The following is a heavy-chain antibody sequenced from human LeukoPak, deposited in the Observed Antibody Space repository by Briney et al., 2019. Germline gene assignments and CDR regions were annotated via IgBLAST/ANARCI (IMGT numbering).Heavy chain of an antibody. Sequence: SETLSLTCAVYGGSFSGYYWSWIRQPPGKGLEWIGYIYYSGSTNYNPSLKSRVTISVDTSKNQFSLKLSSVTAADTAVYYCARGGYYYDSSGYYHDAFDIWGQGTMVTVSS. J-gene: IGHJ3*02. CDR1: GGSFSGYY. V-gene: IGHV4-59*01. CDR3: ARGGYYYDSSGYYHDAFDI. D-gene: IGHD3-22*01. CDR2: IYYSGST.